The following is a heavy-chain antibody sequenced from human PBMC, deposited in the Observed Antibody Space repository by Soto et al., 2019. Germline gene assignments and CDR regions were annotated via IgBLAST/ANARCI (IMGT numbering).Heavy chain of an antibody. CDR3: ARDRKYCSGGSCYSDDAFDI. D-gene: IGHD2-15*01. V-gene: IGHV4-31*03. Sequence: QVQLQESGPGLVKPSQTLSLPCTVSGGSISSGGYYWSWIRQHPGKGLEWIGYIYYSGSTYYNPSLKSRVTTSVDTTKYQFSLKLSSVTAADTAVYYCARDRKYCSGGSCYSDDAFDIWGQGTMVTVSS. CDR2: IYYSGST. CDR1: GGSISSGGYY. J-gene: IGHJ3*02.